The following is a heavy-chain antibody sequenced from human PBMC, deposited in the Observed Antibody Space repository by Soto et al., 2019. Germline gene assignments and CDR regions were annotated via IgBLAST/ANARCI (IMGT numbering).Heavy chain of an antibody. CDR1: GYTFTSHG. CDR2: IKNYDGNT. J-gene: IGHJ5*02. V-gene: IGHV1-18*01. CDR3: ARSISYNRFDP. Sequence: QVQLVQSGVEVRKPGASVKVSCKASGYTFTSHGISWVRQAPGQGLEWVGWIKNYDGNTNYAEKFQDRITVTTDISPRTAYMELRNLRSDDTAVYYCARSISYNRFDPWGQGTRVTVSS.